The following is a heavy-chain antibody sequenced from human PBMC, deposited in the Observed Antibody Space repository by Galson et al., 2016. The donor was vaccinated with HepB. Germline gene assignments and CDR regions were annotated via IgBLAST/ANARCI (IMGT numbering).Heavy chain of an antibody. CDR1: GYTFTSHY. D-gene: IGHD5-24*01. CDR2: INPSGGSA. CDR3: ARDVIPLRDDYNYFAFDI. Sequence: SVKVSCKASGYTFTSHYVHWVRQAPGQGLEWMGVINPSGGSASYAQKFQGRVTMTRDTSASTVYMEVSSLRSEDTAVYYCARDVIPLRDDYNYFAFDIWGQGTIITVSS. V-gene: IGHV1-46*01. J-gene: IGHJ3*02.